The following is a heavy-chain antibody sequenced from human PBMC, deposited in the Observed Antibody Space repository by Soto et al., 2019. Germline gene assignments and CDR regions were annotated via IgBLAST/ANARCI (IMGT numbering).Heavy chain of an antibody. D-gene: IGHD3-22*01. CDR1: GFTFSSYG. CDR3: AIINYYDSSGYYHAFDY. V-gene: IGHV3-30*03. Sequence: PGGSLRLSCAASGFTFSSYGMHWVRQAPGKGLEWVAVISYDGSNKYYADSVKGRFTISRDNSKNTLYLQMNSLRAEDTAVYYCAIINYYDSSGYYHAFDYWGQGTLVTVSS. CDR2: ISYDGSNK. J-gene: IGHJ4*02.